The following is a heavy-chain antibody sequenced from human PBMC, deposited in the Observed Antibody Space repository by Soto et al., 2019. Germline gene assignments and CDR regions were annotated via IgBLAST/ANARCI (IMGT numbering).Heavy chain of an antibody. CDR1: VGSFSGYY. CDR3: ARVGEYSSSNHTGWFDP. V-gene: IGHV4-34*01. Sequence: PSETLSLTCAFYVGSFSGYYWSCIRQPPGKGLEWIGEINHSGSTNYNPSLKSRVTISVDTSKNQFSLKLSSVTAADTAVYYCARVGEYSSSNHTGWFDPWGQGTLVSVSS. D-gene: IGHD6-6*01. CDR2: INHSGST. J-gene: IGHJ5*02.